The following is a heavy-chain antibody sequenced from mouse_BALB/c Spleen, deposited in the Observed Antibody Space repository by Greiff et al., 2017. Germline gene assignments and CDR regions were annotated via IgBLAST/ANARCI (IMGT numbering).Heavy chain of an antibody. CDR3: ARAGLRRLRRYAMDY. Sequence: EVKLVASGGGLVKPGGSLNLSCAASGFTFSSYAMSWVRQTPEKRLEWVASISSGGSTYYPDSVKCRFTISRDNARNILYLQMSSLRSEDTAMYYCARAGLRRLRRYAMDYWGQGTSVTVSS. CDR2: ISSGGST. D-gene: IGHD1-2*01. J-gene: IGHJ4*01. CDR1: GFTFSSYA. V-gene: IGHV5-6-5*01.